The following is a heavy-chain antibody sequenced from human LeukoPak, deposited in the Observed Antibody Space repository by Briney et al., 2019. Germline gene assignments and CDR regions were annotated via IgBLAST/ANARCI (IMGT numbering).Heavy chain of an antibody. D-gene: IGHD1-26*01. CDR3: AKGVRSGTYYNCFDP. V-gene: IGHV3-48*01. Sequence: GGSLRLSCAASGFTFSSHSMNWVRQAPGKGLEWVSYISSSSSTTYYADSVKGRFTISRDNAKNSLYLQMSSLRAEDTALYYCAKGVRSGTYYNCFDPWGQGTLVTVSS. J-gene: IGHJ5*02. CDR1: GFTFSSHS. CDR2: ISSSSSTT.